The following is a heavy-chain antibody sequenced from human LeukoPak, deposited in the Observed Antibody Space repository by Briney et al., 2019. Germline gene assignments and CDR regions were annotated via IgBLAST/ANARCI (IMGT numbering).Heavy chain of an antibody. V-gene: IGHV3-7*01. J-gene: IGHJ4*02. CDR1: GFTFRSYW. D-gene: IGHD1-1*01. CDR2: MKQDGSEK. CDR3: ARDVTGYVDY. Sequence: GGSLGLSCAASGFTFRSYWMSWVRQAPGKGLEWVASMKQDGSEKYYVDSVKGRFTISRDNAKSSLYLQMNSLRAEDTAVYYCARDVTGYVDYWGQGTLVTVSS.